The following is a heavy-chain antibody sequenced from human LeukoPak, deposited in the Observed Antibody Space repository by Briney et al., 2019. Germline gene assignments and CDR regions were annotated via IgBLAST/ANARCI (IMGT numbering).Heavy chain of an antibody. J-gene: IGHJ4*02. CDR2: IYYSGST. D-gene: IGHD3-16*02. CDR1: GGSISSYY. CDR3: ARHSSYYDYVWGSYRYLYYFDY. Sequence: SETLSLTCTVSGGSISSYYWSWIRQPPGKGLEWIGYIYYSGSTKYNPSLKSRVTISVDTSKNQFSLKVSSVTAADTAVYYCARHSSYYDYVWGSYRYLYYFDYWGQGTLVTVSS. V-gene: IGHV4-59*01.